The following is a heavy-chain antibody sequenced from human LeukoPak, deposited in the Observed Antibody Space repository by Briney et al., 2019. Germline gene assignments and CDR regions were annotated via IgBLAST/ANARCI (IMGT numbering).Heavy chain of an antibody. CDR1: GFTASNKY. D-gene: IGHD3-16*01. CDR3: AGRRVLDASFDY. CDR2: IYSGDNT. V-gene: IGHV3-66*02. J-gene: IGHJ4*02. Sequence: GGSLRPSCPPAGFTASNKYMSWVRQLPGKGLEWVSAIYSGDNTYYVESVKGRFTISRDNSKNTLFLQMNRLRAEDTAVYYCAGRRVLDASFDYWGQGTLVTVSS.